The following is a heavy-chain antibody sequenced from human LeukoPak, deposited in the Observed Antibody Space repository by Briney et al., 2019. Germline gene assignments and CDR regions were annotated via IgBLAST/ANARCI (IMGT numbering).Heavy chain of an antibody. D-gene: IGHD1-26*01. V-gene: IGHV4-61*02. CDR1: GGSISSGCHY. CDR2: IYSSGNT. J-gene: IGHJ5*02. Sequence: SETLSLTCTVHGGSISSGCHYWSWIRQPAGKGLEWIGRIYSSGNTNYNPSLKSRVTISLDTSKNQFSLNLSSVTAADTAVYYCAGEVGGSWFDPWGLGTLVTVSS. CDR3: AGEVGGSWFDP.